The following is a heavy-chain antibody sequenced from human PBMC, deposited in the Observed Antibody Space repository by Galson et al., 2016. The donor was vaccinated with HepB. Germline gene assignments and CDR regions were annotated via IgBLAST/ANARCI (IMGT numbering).Heavy chain of an antibody. Sequence: SLRLSCATSGFTFSTYAMHWVRQTPGKGLEWVAVISYDGSDKYYADPVKGRFTISRDKSKNTLYLQRNSLRAEDTAVYYCARPSPQYDYVWGTSGNAFDIWGRGTMVTVSS. CDR3: ARPSPQYDYVWGTSGNAFDI. D-gene: IGHD3-16*01. CDR2: ISYDGSDK. V-gene: IGHV3-30-3*01. CDR1: GFTFSTYA. J-gene: IGHJ3*02.